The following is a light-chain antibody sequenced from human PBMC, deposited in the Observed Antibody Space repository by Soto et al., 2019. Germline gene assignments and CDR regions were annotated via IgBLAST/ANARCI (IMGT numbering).Light chain of an antibody. Sequence: QSALTQPASVSGSPGQSITISCTGTSSVVGSYNLVSWYQQHPGKAPKLMIYEGSKRPSGISNRFSGSKSGNTASLTISGLQAEDEAEYYCCSYADSSRIYVFGSGAKLTVL. CDR1: SSVVGSYNL. CDR2: EGS. CDR3: CSYADSSRIYV. V-gene: IGLV2-23*01. J-gene: IGLJ1*01.